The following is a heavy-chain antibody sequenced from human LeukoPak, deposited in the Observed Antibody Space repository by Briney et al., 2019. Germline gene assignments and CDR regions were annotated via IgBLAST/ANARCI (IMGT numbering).Heavy chain of an antibody. CDR1: GGTFSSYA. D-gene: IGHD2-21*02. Sequence: ASVKVSCKASGGTFSSYAISWVRQAPGQGLEWMGRIIPILGIANYAQKFQGRVTITADKSTSTAYMELSSLRSEDTAVYYCARTTIAVVTAIDWYFDLWGRGTLVTVSS. J-gene: IGHJ2*01. CDR3: ARTTIAVVTAIDWYFDL. CDR2: IIPILGIA. V-gene: IGHV1-69*04.